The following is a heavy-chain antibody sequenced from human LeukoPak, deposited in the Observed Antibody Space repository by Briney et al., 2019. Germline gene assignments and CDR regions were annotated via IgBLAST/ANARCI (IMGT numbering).Heavy chain of an antibody. D-gene: IGHD5-24*01. CDR3: ARLRGYNFNFAY. Sequence: ASVKVSCKASGYTFTSYDINWVRQATGQGLEWMGWMNPNSGNTGYAHKFQGRVTMTRNTSISTAYMELSSLRSEDTAVYYCARLRGYNFNFAYWGQGTLLTVSS. V-gene: IGHV1-8*01. J-gene: IGHJ4*02. CDR1: GYTFTSYD. CDR2: MNPNSGNT.